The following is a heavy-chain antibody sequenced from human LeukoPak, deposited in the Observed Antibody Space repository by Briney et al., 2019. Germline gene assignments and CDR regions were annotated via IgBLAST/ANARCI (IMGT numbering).Heavy chain of an antibody. D-gene: IGHD4-11*01. CDR3: ARDYSNYGMDV. V-gene: IGHV3-30*03. Sequence: GRSLRLSCAASGFTFSSYGMHWVRQAPGKGLEWVAVISYDGSNKYYADSVKGRFTISRDNSKNTLYLQMNSLRAEDTAVYYCARDYSNYGMDVWGQGTTVTVSS. J-gene: IGHJ6*02. CDR2: ISYDGSNK. CDR1: GFTFSSYG.